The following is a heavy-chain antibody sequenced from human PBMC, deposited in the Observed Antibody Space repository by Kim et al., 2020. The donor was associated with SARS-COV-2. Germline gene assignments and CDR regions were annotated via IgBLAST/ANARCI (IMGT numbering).Heavy chain of an antibody. CDR2: IIPIFGTA. CDR1: GGTFSSYA. CDR3: ASAPYCSSTSCYIRGDHYYGMDV. J-gene: IGHJ6*02. Sequence: SVKVSCKASGGTFSSYAISWVRQAPGQGLEWMGGIIPIFGTANYAQKFQGRVTITADESTSTAYIELSSLRSEDTAVYYCASAPYCSSTSCYIRGDHYYGMDVWGQGTTVTVSS. V-gene: IGHV1-69*13. D-gene: IGHD2-2*02.